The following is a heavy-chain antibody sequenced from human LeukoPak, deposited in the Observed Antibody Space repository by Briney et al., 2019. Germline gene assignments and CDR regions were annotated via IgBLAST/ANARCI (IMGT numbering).Heavy chain of an antibody. J-gene: IGHJ4*02. V-gene: IGHV4-39*01. CDR3: ARFPLTPYDSSGYYPY. CDR2: FYYSGST. Sequence: SETLSLTCTVSGGSISSSPYYWGWIRQPPGKGLEWIGTFYYSGSTYYNPSLKSRVTIPVDTSKNQFSLKLSSVTAADTAVCYCARFPLTPYDSSGYYPYWGQGTLVTVSS. D-gene: IGHD3-22*01. CDR1: GGSISSSPYY.